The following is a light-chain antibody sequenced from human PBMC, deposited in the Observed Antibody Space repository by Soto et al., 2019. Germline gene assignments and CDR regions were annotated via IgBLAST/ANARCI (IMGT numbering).Light chain of an antibody. CDR3: SSYTSSSTRV. V-gene: IGLV2-14*01. J-gene: IGLJ2*01. Sequence: SALTKPASVSGSPGQSITISCTGTSSDVGGYNSVSWYQQHPGKAPKLIIYEVSNRPSGISNRFSGSKSGNTASLTISGLQAEDEAEYYGSSYTSSSTRVFGGGTKLTVL. CDR1: SSDVGGYNS. CDR2: EVS.